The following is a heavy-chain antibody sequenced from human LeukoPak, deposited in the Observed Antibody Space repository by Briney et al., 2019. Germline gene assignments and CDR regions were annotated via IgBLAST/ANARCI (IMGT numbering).Heavy chain of an antibody. J-gene: IGHJ4*02. V-gene: IGHV3-30*03. Sequence: GGSLRLSCAASGFTFSSYGMHWVRQAPGKGLEWVAVISYDGSNKYYADSVKGRFTISRDNSKNTLYLQMNSLRAEDTAVYYCTTEVVDYWGQGTLVTVSS. CDR1: GFTFSSYG. CDR3: TTEVVDY. CDR2: ISYDGSNK.